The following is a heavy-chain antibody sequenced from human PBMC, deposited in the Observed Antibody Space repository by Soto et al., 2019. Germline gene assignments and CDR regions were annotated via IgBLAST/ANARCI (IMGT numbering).Heavy chain of an antibody. CDR2: ISGSGGST. J-gene: IGHJ2*01. CDR3: AKEITMVRGVRIYWYFDL. Sequence: EVQLLESGGGLVQPGGSLRLSCAASGFTFSSYAMSWVRQAPGKGLEWVSAISGSGGSTYYADSVKGRFTISRDNSKNTLYLQMNSLRAEDTAVYYCAKEITMVRGVRIYWYFDLWGRGTLVTVSS. CDR1: GFTFSSYA. D-gene: IGHD3-10*01. V-gene: IGHV3-23*01.